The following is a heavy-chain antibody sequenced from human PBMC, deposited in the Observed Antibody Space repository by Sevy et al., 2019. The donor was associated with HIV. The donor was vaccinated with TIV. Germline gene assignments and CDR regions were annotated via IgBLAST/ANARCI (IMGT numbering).Heavy chain of an antibody. CDR1: GGTFSSYA. CDR2: IIPIFGTA. J-gene: IGHJ4*02. V-gene: IGHV1-69*13. D-gene: IGHD4-4*01. Sequence: ASVKVSCKASGGTFSSYAISWVRQAPGQGLEWMGGIIPIFGTANYAQKFQGRVTITADESTSTAYMELSSLRSEDTAVYYCARGSKTTVTTGRVGYFDYWGQGTLVTVSS. CDR3: ARGSKTTVTTGRVGYFDY.